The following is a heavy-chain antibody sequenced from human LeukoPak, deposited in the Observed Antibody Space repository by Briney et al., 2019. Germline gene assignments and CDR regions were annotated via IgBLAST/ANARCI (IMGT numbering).Heavy chain of an antibody. J-gene: IGHJ3*02. CDR1: GFTFDDYG. CDR2: INWNGGST. D-gene: IGHD3-22*01. Sequence: GGSLRPSCAASGFTFDDYGMSWVRQAPGKGLEWVSGINWNGGSTGYADSVKGRFTISRDNAKNSLYLQMNSLRAEDTALYYCAREMYYDSSGYYHDAFDIWGQGTMVTVSS. V-gene: IGHV3-20*04. CDR3: AREMYYDSSGYYHDAFDI.